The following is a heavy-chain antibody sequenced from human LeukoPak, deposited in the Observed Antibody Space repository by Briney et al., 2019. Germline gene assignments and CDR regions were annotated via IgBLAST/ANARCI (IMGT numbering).Heavy chain of an antibody. CDR1: GFTFSSYG. Sequence: GGSLRLSCAASGFTFSSYGMHWVRQAPGKGLEWVAVISYDGSNKYYADSVKGRFTISRDNSKNTLYLQMNSLRAEDTAVYYCARTRTIFGVVPFDYWGQGTLVTVSS. V-gene: IGHV3-30*03. CDR3: ARTRTIFGVVPFDY. J-gene: IGHJ4*02. D-gene: IGHD3-3*01. CDR2: ISYDGSNK.